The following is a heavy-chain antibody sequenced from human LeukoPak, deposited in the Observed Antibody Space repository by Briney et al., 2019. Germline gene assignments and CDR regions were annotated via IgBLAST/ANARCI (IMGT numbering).Heavy chain of an antibody. CDR1: GGTFSSYA. J-gene: IGHJ4*02. CDR3: ASYPYYYGSGSYYY. Sequence: ASVKVSCKASGGTFSSYATSWVRQAPGQGLEWMGRIIPIFGTANYAQKFQGRVTITTDESTSTAYMELSSLRSEDTAVYYCASYPYYYGSGSYYYWGQGTLVTVSS. V-gene: IGHV1-69*05. D-gene: IGHD3-10*01. CDR2: IIPIFGTA.